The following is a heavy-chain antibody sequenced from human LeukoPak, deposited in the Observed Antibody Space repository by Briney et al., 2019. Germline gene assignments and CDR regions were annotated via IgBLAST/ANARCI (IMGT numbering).Heavy chain of an antibody. CDR3: AIAVDTAMAELDY. D-gene: IGHD5-18*01. Sequence: HPGGSLRLSCAASGFTFSSYAMHWVRQAPGKGLEWVAVISYDGSNKYYADSVKGRFTISRDNSKNTLYLQMNSLRAEDTAVYYCAIAVDTAMAELDYWGQGTLVTVSS. CDR1: GFTFSSYA. V-gene: IGHV3-30-3*01. CDR2: ISYDGSNK. J-gene: IGHJ4*02.